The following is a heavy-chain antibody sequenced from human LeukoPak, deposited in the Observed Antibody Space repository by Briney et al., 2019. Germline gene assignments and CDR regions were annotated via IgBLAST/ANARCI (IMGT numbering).Heavy chain of an antibody. CDR1: GFSLRTRGMC. J-gene: IGHJ4*02. V-gene: IGHV2-70*11. CDR3: ARTRRLGSDYYFDF. D-gene: IGHD7-27*01. Sequence: SGPALVKPTQTLTLTCTFSGFSLRTRGMCVSWIRQPPGKALEWLARIDWDDDKYYRTSLKTRLSISKDTSKNQVVLTMTNMDPVDSATYYCARTRRLGSDYYFDFWGQGTLVTVSS. CDR2: IDWDDDK.